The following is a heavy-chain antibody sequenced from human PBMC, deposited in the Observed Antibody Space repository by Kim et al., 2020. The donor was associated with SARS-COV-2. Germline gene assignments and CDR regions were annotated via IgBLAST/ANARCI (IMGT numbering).Heavy chain of an antibody. D-gene: IGHD3-10*01. J-gene: IGHJ6*02. V-gene: IGHV1-69*13. CDR2: IIPIFGTA. Sequence: SVKVSCKASGGTFSSYAISWVRQAPGQGLEWMGGIIPIFGTANYAQKFQGRVTITADESTSTAYMELSSLRSEDTAVYYCARGGGYYGSGSPLGYGMDVWGQGTTVTVSS. CDR3: ARGGGYYGSGSPLGYGMDV. CDR1: GGTFSSYA.